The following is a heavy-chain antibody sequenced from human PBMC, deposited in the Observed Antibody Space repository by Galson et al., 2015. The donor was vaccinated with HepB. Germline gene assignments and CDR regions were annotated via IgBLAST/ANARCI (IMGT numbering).Heavy chain of an antibody. CDR2: INPSGGST. D-gene: IGHD2-2*01. J-gene: IGHJ6*02. Sequence: SVKVSCKASGYTFTSYYMHWVRQAPGQGLEWMGIINPSGGSTSYAQKFQGRVTMTRDTSTSTVYMELSSLRSEDTAVYYCARVIVPAAMGYYYGMDVWGQGTTVTVSS. V-gene: IGHV1-46*01. CDR1: GYTFTSYY. CDR3: ARVIVPAAMGYYYGMDV.